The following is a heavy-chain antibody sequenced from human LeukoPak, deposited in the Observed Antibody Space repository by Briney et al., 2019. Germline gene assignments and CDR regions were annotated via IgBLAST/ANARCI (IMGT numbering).Heavy chain of an antibody. D-gene: IGHD1/OR15-1a*01. CDR3: AKENTNTMDYFDY. J-gene: IGHJ4*02. Sequence: PGMSLRLSCAVSGFIFSNHGMHWVRRAPGKGLEWLSVISYDGRKNYYADSVKGRFTISRDNSKDTLYLQMNSLRAEDTALYYCAKENTNTMDYFDYWGQGTLVTVSS. CDR2: ISYDGRKN. CDR1: GFIFSNHG. V-gene: IGHV3-30*18.